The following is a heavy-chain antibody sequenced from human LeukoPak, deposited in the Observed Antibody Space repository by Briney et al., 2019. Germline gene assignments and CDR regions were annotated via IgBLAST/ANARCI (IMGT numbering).Heavy chain of an antibody. D-gene: IGHD3-22*01. V-gene: IGHV4-30-2*01. J-gene: IGHJ4*02. CDR2: FYHRGNT. CDR3: ARGDYSDNPLDY. Sequence: SETLSLTCTVSGGSISSYSWTWIRQPPGKGLEWIGYFYHRGNTYYNPSLKSRVTISVDVSKNQFSLKLNSVTAADTAVYYCARGDYSDNPLDYWGQGTLVTVSS. CDR1: GGSISSYS.